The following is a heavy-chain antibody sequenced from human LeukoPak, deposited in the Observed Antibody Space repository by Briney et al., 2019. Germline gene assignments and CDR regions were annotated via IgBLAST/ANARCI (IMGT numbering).Heavy chain of an antibody. CDR2: ISGSGGST. V-gene: IGHV3-66*02. Sequence: GGSLRLSCAASGFTVSSNYMSWVRQAPGKGLEWVSVISGSGGSTYYADSVKGRFTISRDNSKNTLYLQMNSLRAEDTAVYYCAKDGGNYYDSSGLPDYWGQGTLVTVSS. CDR1: GFTVSSNY. D-gene: IGHD3-22*01. J-gene: IGHJ4*02. CDR3: AKDGGNYYDSSGLPDY.